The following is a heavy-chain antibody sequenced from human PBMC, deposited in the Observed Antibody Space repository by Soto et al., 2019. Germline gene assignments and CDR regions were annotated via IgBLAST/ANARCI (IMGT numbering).Heavy chain of an antibody. D-gene: IGHD3-16*01. CDR2: ITWHSGTI. CDR1: GFTFDQYT. J-gene: IGHJ6*03. V-gene: IGHV3-9*01. CDR3: AKEMITFGDFNYYLDV. Sequence: EVQLVESGGGLVQPGRSLRLACAASGFTFDQYTMHWVRQAPGKGLEWVSSITWHSGTIGYADSVKGRFTISRDNAKNSLYLQMNSLRGEDTALYYCAKEMITFGDFNYYLDVWGNGTTVTVSS.